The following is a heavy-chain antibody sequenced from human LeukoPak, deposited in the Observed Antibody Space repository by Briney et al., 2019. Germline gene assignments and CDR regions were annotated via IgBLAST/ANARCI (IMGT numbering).Heavy chain of an antibody. Sequence: PGGSLRLSCAASGFTFDDYAMHWVRRAPGKGLEWVSGISFNSGSIGYADSVKGRFTISRDNAKKSLYLQMNSLRAEDTALYYCAKVPLIYDSSGNYFDYWGQGTLVTVSS. V-gene: IGHV3-9*01. J-gene: IGHJ4*02. D-gene: IGHD3-22*01. CDR3: AKVPLIYDSSGNYFDY. CDR1: GFTFDDYA. CDR2: ISFNSGSI.